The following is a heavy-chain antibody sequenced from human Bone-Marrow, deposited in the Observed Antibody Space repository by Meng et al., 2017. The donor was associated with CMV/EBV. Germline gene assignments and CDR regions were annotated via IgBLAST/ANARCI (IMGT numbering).Heavy chain of an antibody. V-gene: IGHV3-30*12. D-gene: IGHD3-3*01. CDR3: ARDKAHYDHRGDYGMDV. CDR2: ISYDGSNK. CDR1: GFTFSSYG. Sequence: SCAASGFTFSSYGMHWVRQAPGKGLEWVAVISYDGSNKYYADSVKGRFTISRDNAKNSLYLQMNSLRAEDTAVYYCARDKAHYDHRGDYGMDVWGQGTTVTVSS. J-gene: IGHJ6*02.